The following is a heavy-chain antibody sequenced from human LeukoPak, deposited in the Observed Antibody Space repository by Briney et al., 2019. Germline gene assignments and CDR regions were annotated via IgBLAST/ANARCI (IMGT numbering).Heavy chain of an antibody. J-gene: IGHJ3*02. D-gene: IGHD5-12*01. Sequence: GGSLRLSCAASGFTFSNAWMSWVRQAPGKGLEWVSAISGSGGSTYYADSVKGRFTISRDNAKNSVYLEMNSLRAEDTAVYYCARSGRGYDDAFDIWGQGTMVTVSS. V-gene: IGHV3-23*01. CDR2: ISGSGGST. CDR3: ARSGRGYDDAFDI. CDR1: GFTFSNAW.